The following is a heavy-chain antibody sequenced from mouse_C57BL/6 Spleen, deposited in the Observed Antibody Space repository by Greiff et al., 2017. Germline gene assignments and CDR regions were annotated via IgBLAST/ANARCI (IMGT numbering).Heavy chain of an antibody. CDR2: INPNNGGT. CDR1: GYTFTDYN. V-gene: IGHV1-18*01. CDR3: ARSRRSYWYFDV. Sequence: EVQLQQSGPELVKPGASVKIPCKASGYTFTDYNMDWVKQSHGKSLEWIGDINPNNGGTIYNQKFKGKATLTVDKSSSTAYMELRSLTSEDTAVYYCARSRRSYWYFDVWGTGTTVTVSS. J-gene: IGHJ1*03.